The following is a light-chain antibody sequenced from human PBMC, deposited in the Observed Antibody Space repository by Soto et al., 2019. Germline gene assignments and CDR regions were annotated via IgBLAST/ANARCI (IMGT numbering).Light chain of an antibody. CDR3: QQYYSTPYT. V-gene: IGKV4-1*01. Sequence: DIVMTQSPDSLAVSLVERATINCKSSQSVLYSSILYSSKNKNYLAWYQQKPGQPPKLLIYWASTRESGVPDRFSGSGSGTDFTLTISSLQAEDVAVYYCQQYYSTPYTFGQGTKLEIK. CDR2: WAS. J-gene: IGKJ2*01. CDR1: QSVLYSSILYSSKNKNY.